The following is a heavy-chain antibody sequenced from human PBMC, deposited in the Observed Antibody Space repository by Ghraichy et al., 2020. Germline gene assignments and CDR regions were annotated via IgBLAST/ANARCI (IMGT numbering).Heavy chain of an antibody. J-gene: IGHJ5*02. D-gene: IGHD3-3*01. CDR3: ARAIGGYDFWSWFDR. V-gene: IGHV4-61*01. Sequence: SQTLSLTCTVSGGSVSGGSYYWNWIRQPPGKGLEWIGYISSSGSTNYNYLLKSRLTISVDTSKNQLSLKLSSVTAADTAVYYCARAIGGYDFWSWFDRWGQGTLVTVSS. CDR2: ISSSGST. CDR1: GGSVSGGSYY.